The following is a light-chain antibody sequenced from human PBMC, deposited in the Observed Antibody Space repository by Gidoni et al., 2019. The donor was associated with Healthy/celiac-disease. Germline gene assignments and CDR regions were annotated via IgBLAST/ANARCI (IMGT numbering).Light chain of an antibody. Sequence: SSELTQDPAVSLALGQTVRITCQGDSLRSYYASWYPQKPGQAPVLVIYGKNNRPSGIPDRFSCSSSGNTASLTITGAQAEDEADYYCNSRDSSGNVVFGGGTKLTVL. J-gene: IGLJ2*01. CDR1: SLRSYY. CDR3: NSRDSSGNVV. CDR2: GKN. V-gene: IGLV3-19*01.